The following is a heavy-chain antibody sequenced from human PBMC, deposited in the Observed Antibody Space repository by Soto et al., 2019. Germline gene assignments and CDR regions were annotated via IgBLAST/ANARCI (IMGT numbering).Heavy chain of an antibody. Sequence: GGSLRLSCAASGFTFNNYAITWVRQAPGKGLEWVSGVGGSGVSTDYADSVKGRFTISRDNSKNTLSLQMNSLRVEDTAVYYCAKARYCSSTSCPTFDSWGQGTLVTVSS. J-gene: IGHJ5*01. D-gene: IGHD2-2*01. V-gene: IGHV3-23*01. CDR3: AKARYCSSTSCPTFDS. CDR2: VGGSGVST. CDR1: GFTFNNYA.